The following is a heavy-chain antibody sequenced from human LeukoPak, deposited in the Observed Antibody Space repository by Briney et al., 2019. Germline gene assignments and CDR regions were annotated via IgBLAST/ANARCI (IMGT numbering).Heavy chain of an antibody. Sequence: SETLSLTCTVSGGSISSYYWSWIRQPPGKGLEWIGYIYYSESTNYNPSLKSRVTISVDTSKNQFSLKLSSVTAADTAVYYCARGSGSGYYWEGELPTPYYFDYWGQGTLVTVSS. D-gene: IGHD3-3*01. V-gene: IGHV4-59*01. CDR1: GGSISSYY. J-gene: IGHJ4*02. CDR3: ARGSGSGYYWEGELPTPYYFDY. CDR2: IYYSEST.